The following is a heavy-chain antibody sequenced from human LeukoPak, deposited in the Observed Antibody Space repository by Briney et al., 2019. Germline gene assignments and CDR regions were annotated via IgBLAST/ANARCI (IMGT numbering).Heavy chain of an antibody. Sequence: GGSLRLSCAASEFTFSSYNMNWVRQAPGKGLEWVSSISSSSAYIYYADSVKGRFTISRDNAKNSLYLQMNSLRAEDAAVYYCAREMFWSGYFSNLHFDYWGQGALVTVSS. CDR3: AREMFWSGYFSNLHFDY. J-gene: IGHJ4*02. CDR2: ISSSSAYI. D-gene: IGHD3-3*01. V-gene: IGHV3-21*01. CDR1: EFTFSSYN.